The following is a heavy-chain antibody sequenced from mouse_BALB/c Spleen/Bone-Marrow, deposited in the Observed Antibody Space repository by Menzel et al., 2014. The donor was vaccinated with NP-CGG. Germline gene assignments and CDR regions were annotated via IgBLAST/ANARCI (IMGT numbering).Heavy chain of an antibody. J-gene: IGHJ4*01. V-gene: IGHV2-6-7*01. D-gene: IGHD1-2*01. CDR2: IWGDGST. Sequence: QVQLKESGPGLVAPSQSLSITCTVSGFSLTGYGVNWVRPPPGKGLERLGVIWGDGSTDYNSALKSRLSISKDNSKSQVFLKMTSLQTDDTARYYCARNGYYAMAYWGQGTSVTVSS. CDR1: GFSLTGYG. CDR3: ARNGYYAMAY.